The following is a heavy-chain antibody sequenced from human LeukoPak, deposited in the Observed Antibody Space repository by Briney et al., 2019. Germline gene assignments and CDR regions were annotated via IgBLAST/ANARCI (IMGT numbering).Heavy chain of an antibody. CDR3: AKDYSPYQLPGDAFDI. Sequence: GGSLRLSCAASGFTFSSYWMHWVRQAPGKGLEWVSAISGSGGSTYYADSVKGRFTISRDNSKNTLYLQMNSLRAENTAVYYCAKDYSPYQLPGDAFDIWGQGTMVAVS. CDR1: GFTFSSYW. V-gene: IGHV3-23*01. CDR2: ISGSGGST. D-gene: IGHD2-2*01. J-gene: IGHJ3*02.